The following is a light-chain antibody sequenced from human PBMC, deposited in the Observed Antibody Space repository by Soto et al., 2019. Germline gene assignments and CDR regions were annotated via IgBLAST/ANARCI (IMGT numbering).Light chain of an antibody. CDR2: AAS. V-gene: IGKV1-39*01. CDR3: QQSYSTPQT. J-gene: IGKJ1*01. CDR1: QSISSY. Sequence: DIQMTQSPSSLSASVGDRVTITCRASQSISSYLNWYQQKPWKAPKLLIYAASSLQSGVPSRFSGSGSGTDFTLTISSLQPEDFANYYCQQSYSTPQTFGKGTKVEIK.